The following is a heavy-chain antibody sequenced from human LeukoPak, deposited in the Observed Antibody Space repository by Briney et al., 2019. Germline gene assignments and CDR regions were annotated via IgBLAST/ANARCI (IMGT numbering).Heavy chain of an antibody. V-gene: IGHV3-7*03. D-gene: IGHD6-19*01. CDR3: ARDQWLVDGMDV. CDR2: IKQDGSEK. CDR1: GFTLSSYS. J-gene: IGHJ6*02. Sequence: PGGSLRLSCAASGFTLSSYSMNWVRQAPGKGLEWVANIKQDGSEKYYVDSVKGRFTISRDNAKNSLYLQMNSLRAEDTAVYYCARDQWLVDGMDVWGQGTTVTVSS.